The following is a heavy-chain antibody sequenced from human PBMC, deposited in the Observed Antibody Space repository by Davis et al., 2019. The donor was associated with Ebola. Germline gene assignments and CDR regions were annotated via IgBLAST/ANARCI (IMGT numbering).Heavy chain of an antibody. J-gene: IGHJ2*01. D-gene: IGHD2-2*01. Sequence: GGSLRLSCAASGFTFSSYAMSWVRQAPGKGLEWVSAISGSGGSTYYADSVKGRFTISRDNSKNTLYLQMNSLRAEDTAVYYCAKGRYCSSTSCNPVWYFDLWGRGTLVTVSS. V-gene: IGHV3-23*01. CDR2: ISGSGGST. CDR1: GFTFSSYA. CDR3: AKGRYCSSTSCNPVWYFDL.